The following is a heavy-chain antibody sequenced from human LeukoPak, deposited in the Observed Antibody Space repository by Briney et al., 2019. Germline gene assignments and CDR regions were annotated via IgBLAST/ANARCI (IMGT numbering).Heavy chain of an antibody. CDR2: ISSSSYI. J-gene: IGHJ3*02. CDR3: ARVGPSYSVDAFDI. D-gene: IGHD1-26*01. Sequence: MPGGSLRLSCAASGFTFSSYSMNWVRQAPGKGLEWVSSISSSSYIYYADSVKGRFTISRDNAKNSLYLQMNSLRAEDTAVYYCARVGPSYSVDAFDIWGQGTMVTASS. V-gene: IGHV3-21*01. CDR1: GFTFSSYS.